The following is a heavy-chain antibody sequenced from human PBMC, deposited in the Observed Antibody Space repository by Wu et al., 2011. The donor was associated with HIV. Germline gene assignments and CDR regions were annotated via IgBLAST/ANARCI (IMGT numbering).Heavy chain of an antibody. CDR1: GGTFSSYT. D-gene: IGHD4/OR15-4a*01. CDR2: IIPIFGTA. V-gene: IGHV1-69*14. CDR3: AGDHIGGATASDI. J-gene: IGHJ3*02. Sequence: QVQLVQSGAEVRKPGSSVKVSCKASGGTFSSYTISWVRQAPGQGLEWMGGIIPIFGTANYAQKFQGRVTISADKSTSTAYIEVRSLRSEDTSVYYCAGDHIGGATASDIWGQGTMVTVSS.